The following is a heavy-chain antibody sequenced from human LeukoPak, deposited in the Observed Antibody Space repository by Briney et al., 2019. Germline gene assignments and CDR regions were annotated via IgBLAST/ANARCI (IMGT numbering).Heavy chain of an antibody. CDR2: ISYDGSNK. J-gene: IGHJ3*02. CDR3: ARDDIGDKGDAFDI. Sequence: PGGSLRLSCAASGFTFSSYAMHWVRQAPGKGLEWVAVISYDGSNKYYADSVKGRFTIARDNSKNTLYLQMNSLRAEDTAVYYCARDDIGDKGDAFDIWGQGTMVTVSS. V-gene: IGHV3-30-3*01. CDR1: GFTFSSYA. D-gene: IGHD5-12*01.